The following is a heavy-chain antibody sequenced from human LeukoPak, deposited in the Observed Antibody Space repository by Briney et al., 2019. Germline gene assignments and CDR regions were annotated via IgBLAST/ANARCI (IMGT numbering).Heavy chain of an antibody. D-gene: IGHD3-10*01. J-gene: IGHJ5*02. V-gene: IGHV4-31*03. CDR2: MYYSGST. Sequence: SETLSLTCTVSGVSISSGGHYWSWIRQHPGKGLEWIGHMYYSGSTYYNPSLESRVTMSIDASRNQFSLKVTSVTAADTAVYYCARDLSGSGNWFDPWGQGTLVTVSS. CDR3: ARDLSGSGNWFDP. CDR1: GVSISSGGHY.